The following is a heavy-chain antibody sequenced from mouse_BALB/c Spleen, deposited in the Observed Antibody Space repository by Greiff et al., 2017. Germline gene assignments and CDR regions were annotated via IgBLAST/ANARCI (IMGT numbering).Heavy chain of an antibody. J-gene: IGHJ4*01. V-gene: IGHV1-14*01. CDR2: INPYNDGT. Sequence: EVQLQQSGPELVKPGASVKMSCKASGYTFTSYVMHWVKQKPGQGLEWIGYINPYNDGTKYNEKFKGKATLTSDKSSSTAYMELSSLTSEDSAVYYCATESSCYAVDYWGQGTSVTVSS. CDR3: ATESSCYAVDY. CDR1: GYTFTSYV.